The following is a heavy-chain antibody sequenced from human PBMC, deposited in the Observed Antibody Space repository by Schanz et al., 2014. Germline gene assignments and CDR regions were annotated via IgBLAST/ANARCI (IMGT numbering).Heavy chain of an antibody. J-gene: IGHJ4*02. V-gene: IGHV1-8*01. CDR3: ARDGVDAAAGGNY. Sequence: VQLEQSGAEVKKPGASVKVSCKASGYNITSNDVTWVRQAPGQGLEWLGWMNPNSGNPGFAQKFRGRVTMTRNTSMSTAYMELSSLRSEDTAVYYCARDGVDAAAGGNYWGQGTLVTVSS. CDR1: GYNITSND. CDR2: MNPNSGNP. D-gene: IGHD6-13*01.